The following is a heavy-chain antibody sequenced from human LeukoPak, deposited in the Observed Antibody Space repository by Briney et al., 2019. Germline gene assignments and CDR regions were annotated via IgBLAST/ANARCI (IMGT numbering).Heavy chain of an antibody. J-gene: IGHJ4*02. V-gene: IGHV3-7*01. CDR2: INQAGSDK. Sequence: PGGSLRLSCAASGFTFSSSWMAWVRQTPGKGLEWVANINQAGSDKNYVDSVKGRFTISRDNGKNSLYLQMNSLRAEDTALYYCARDYHTSGSHWGQGTLVIVSS. CDR3: ARDYHTSGSH. CDR1: GFTFSSSW. D-gene: IGHD3-10*01.